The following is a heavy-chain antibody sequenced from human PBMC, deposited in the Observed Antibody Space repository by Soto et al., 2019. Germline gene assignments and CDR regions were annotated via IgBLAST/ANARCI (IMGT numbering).Heavy chain of an antibody. CDR2: ISYDGSNK. V-gene: IGHV3-30*03. CDR1: GFTFSTYG. CDR3: AEQQEPRQAYGGNSGLF. D-gene: IGHD4-17*01. Sequence: QVQLVESGGGVVQPGRSLRLSCAASGFTFSTYGMHWVRQAPGKGLEWVAVISYDGSNKLYGDSVKGRFTISRDNSKSTLQLKRKRLSSEDTTVYYCAEQQEPRQAYGGNSGLFGGQGTLVTVSS. J-gene: IGHJ4*02.